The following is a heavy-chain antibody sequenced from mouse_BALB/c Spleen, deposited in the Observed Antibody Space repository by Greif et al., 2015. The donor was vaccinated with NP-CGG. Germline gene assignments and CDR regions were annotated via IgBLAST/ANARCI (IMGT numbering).Heavy chain of an antibody. Sequence: VQLQQSGAELVKPGASVKLSCKASGYTFTSYYMYWVKQRPGQGLEWIGEINPSNGGTNFNEKFKSKATLTVDKSSSTAYMQLSSLTSEDSAVYYCTRSDYYAWFAYWGQGTLVTVSA. D-gene: IGHD2-1*01. CDR1: GYTFTSYY. CDR3: TRSDYYAWFAY. CDR2: INPSNGGT. J-gene: IGHJ3*01. V-gene: IGHV1S81*02.